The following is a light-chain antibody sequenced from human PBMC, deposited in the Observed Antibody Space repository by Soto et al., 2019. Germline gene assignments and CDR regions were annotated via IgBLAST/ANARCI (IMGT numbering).Light chain of an antibody. J-gene: IGLJ2*01. CDR2: EVS. V-gene: IGLV2-8*01. Sequence: QSVLTQPPSASGSPGQSVTISCTGTSSDVGGYNYVSWYQQHPGKAPKLMIYEVSKRPSGVPDRFSGSKSGNTASLTVSGLQAEDEADYYCSSYAGSNNVVFGGGTKLTDL. CDR3: SSYAGSNNVV. CDR1: SSDVGGYNY.